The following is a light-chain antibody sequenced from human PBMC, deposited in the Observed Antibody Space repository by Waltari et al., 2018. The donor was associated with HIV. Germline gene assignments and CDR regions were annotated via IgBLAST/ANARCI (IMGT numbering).Light chain of an antibody. Sequence: QSVLTQPPSASGTPGQRVTIPCSGSSSNFGSNYVYWYQQLPGTAPKLLIYRNNQRPSGVPDRFSGSKSGTSASLAISGLRSEDEADYYCAAWDDSLRGFYVFGTGTKVTVL. J-gene: IGLJ1*01. CDR3: AAWDDSLRGFYV. CDR1: SSNFGSNY. CDR2: RNN. V-gene: IGLV1-47*01.